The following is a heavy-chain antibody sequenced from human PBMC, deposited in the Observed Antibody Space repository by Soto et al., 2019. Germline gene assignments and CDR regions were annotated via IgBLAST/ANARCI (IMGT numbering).Heavy chain of an antibody. CDR2: INFNSGAT. V-gene: IGHV1-2*02. CDR1: GNTFIGYY. Sequence: ASVKVSCKASGNTFIGYYIHWVRQAPGQGLEWMGWINFNSGATKYAQKFQGRASMTRGTSTTTVYIELSSLTSDDTAVYFCARDPPGAASDVLDYWGQGTLVTVSS. D-gene: IGHD6-13*01. CDR3: ARDPPGAASDVLDY. J-gene: IGHJ4*02.